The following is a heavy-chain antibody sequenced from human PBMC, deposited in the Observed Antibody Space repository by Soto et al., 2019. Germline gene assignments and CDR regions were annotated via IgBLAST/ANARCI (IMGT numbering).Heavy chain of an antibody. V-gene: IGHV1-69*06. D-gene: IGHD3-10*01. J-gene: IGHJ4*02. Sequence: QVQLVQSGAEMKMPGSSVKVSCKPSGSIFITYGISWVRQAPGQGLEWMGGIIPFLGKINHAQIFQDRVTITADTATTPVYLELTDLISNDTAVYYCARETAHRGASGRPLLPANFDSWGQGTLVTVSS. CDR1: GSIFITYG. CDR3: ARETAHRGASGRPLLPANFDS. CDR2: IIPFLGKI.